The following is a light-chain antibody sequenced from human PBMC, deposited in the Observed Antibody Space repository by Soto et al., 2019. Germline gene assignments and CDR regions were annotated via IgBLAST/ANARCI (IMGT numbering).Light chain of an antibody. J-gene: IGKJ5*01. CDR1: ESIRTW. Sequence: DIQMTQSPSTLSPSIGDRVAMTCRASESIRTWLAWYQHKPGKAPKFLIYDASSLESGVQSRFSGSGSGTEFTLTISNLQPNDFATYFCQQYNNYPRTFGQGTRLEIK. CDR2: DAS. V-gene: IGKV1-5*01. CDR3: QQYNNYPRT.